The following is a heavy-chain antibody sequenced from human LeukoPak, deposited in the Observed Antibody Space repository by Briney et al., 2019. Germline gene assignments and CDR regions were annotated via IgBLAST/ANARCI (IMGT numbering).Heavy chain of an antibody. Sequence: TGGSLRLSCAASGFTFSSYAMSWVRQAPGKGLEWVSAISGSGGSTYYADSVKGRSTISRDNSKNTLYLQMNSLRAEDTAVYYCAKSARRIAAAGTNWFDPWGQGTLVTVSS. CDR1: GFTFSSYA. CDR3: AKSARRIAAAGTNWFDP. V-gene: IGHV3-23*01. D-gene: IGHD6-13*01. CDR2: ISGSGGST. J-gene: IGHJ5*02.